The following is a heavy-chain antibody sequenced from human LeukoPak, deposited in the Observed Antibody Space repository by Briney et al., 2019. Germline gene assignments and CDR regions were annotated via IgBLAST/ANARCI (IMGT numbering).Heavy chain of an antibody. Sequence: PSETLSLTCAVYGGSFSGYYWSWIRQPAGKGLEWIGRIYTSGSTNYNPSLKSRVTMSVDTSKNQFSLKLSSVTAADTAVYYCARVAGSYSSHFDYWGQGTLVTVSS. J-gene: IGHJ4*02. CDR3: ARVAGSYSSHFDY. CDR1: GGSFSGYY. D-gene: IGHD1-26*01. V-gene: IGHV4-59*10. CDR2: IYTSGST.